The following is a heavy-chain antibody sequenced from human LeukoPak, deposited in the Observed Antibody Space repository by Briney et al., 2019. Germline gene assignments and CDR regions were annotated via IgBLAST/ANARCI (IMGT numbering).Heavy chain of an antibody. D-gene: IGHD3-22*01. CDR3: ARVVGGYYDSSGYYYWFDP. V-gene: IGHV1-18*01. Sequence: GASLKVSCKASGYTFTSYGISWVRQAPGQGLEWMGWISAYNGNTNYAQKLQGRVTMTTDTSTSTAYMELRSLRSDDTAVYYCARVVGGYYDSSGYYYWFDPWGQGTLVTVSS. J-gene: IGHJ5*02. CDR2: ISAYNGNT. CDR1: GYTFTSYG.